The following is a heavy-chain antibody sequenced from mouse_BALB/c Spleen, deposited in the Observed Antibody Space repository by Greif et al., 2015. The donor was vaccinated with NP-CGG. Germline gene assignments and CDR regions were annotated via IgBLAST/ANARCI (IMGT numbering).Heavy chain of an antibody. CDR2: ISYSGST. D-gene: IGHD4-1*01. CDR3: ARRTGYFDY. Sequence: EVQLVESGPGLVKPSQSLSLTCTVTGYSITSDYAWNWIRQFPGNKLEWMGYISYSGSTSYNPSLKSRISITRDTSKNQFFLQLNSVTTEDTATYYCARRTGYFDYWGQGTTLTVSS. V-gene: IGHV3-2*02. J-gene: IGHJ2*01. CDR1: GYSITSDYA.